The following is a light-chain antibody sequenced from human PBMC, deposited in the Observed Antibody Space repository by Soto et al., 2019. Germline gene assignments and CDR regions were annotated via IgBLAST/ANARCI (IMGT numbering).Light chain of an antibody. CDR1: QSISNW. CDR2: KAS. Sequence: DIPMTQSPSTLSASVGDRVTITCRASQSISNWLAWYQQKPGKAPKVLIYKASSLESGVPSRFSGSGSGTEFTLTISSLQPDDFATYYCQQYHIYSRTFGQGTKVEIK. J-gene: IGKJ1*01. CDR3: QQYHIYSRT. V-gene: IGKV1-5*03.